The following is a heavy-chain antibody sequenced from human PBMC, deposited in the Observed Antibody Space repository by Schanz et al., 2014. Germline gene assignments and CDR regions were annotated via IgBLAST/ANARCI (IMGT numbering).Heavy chain of an antibody. J-gene: IGHJ3*02. CDR3: TRSYYDFSWGSYRFRAFDI. D-gene: IGHD3-16*02. Sequence: QVQLVESGGGLVKPGGSLRLSCAASGFTFRDYYMSWIRQAPGKGLEWVSALSGSGGSTYYADSVKGRFTISRDNAKKTLSLQMISLRAEDTAIYFCTRSYYDFSWGSYRFRAFDIWGQGTTVIVSS. V-gene: IGHV3-11*04. CDR2: LSGSGGST. CDR1: GFTFRDYY.